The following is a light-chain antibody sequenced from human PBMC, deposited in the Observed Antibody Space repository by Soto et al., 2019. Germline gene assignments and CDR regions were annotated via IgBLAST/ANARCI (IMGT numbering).Light chain of an antibody. CDR1: QSVGNN. Sequence: EILMTQSPATLSVSPGEGATLSCRASQSVGNNLAWYQQIPGQAPRLVMFGASTRATGIPARFSGGGSGTEFTLPISSLQSEDFAVYYCQQYSDWPRTFGQGTKVEIK. J-gene: IGKJ1*01. V-gene: IGKV3-15*01. CDR2: GAS. CDR3: QQYSDWPRT.